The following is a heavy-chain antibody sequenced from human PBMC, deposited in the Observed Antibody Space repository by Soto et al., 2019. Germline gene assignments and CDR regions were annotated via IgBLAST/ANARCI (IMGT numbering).Heavy chain of an antibody. CDR1: GGSINNHY. CDR3: ARANWFFDY. CDR2: IYYSGST. V-gene: IGHV4-59*11. Sequence: QVQLQESGPGLVKPSETLSLTCTVSGGSINNHYWSWIRQPPGQGLEWIGYIYYSGSTNYNPSLKSRVTMSVDTYKNQFSLKLSSLTAADSAISYCARANWFFDYWGQGTLVTVSS. J-gene: IGHJ4*02. D-gene: IGHD7-27*01.